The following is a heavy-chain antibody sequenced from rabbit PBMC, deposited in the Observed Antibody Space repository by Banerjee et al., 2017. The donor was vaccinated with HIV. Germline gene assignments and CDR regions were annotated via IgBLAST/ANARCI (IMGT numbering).Heavy chain of an antibody. CDR1: GFSFSSGYW. V-gene: IGHV1S45*01. D-gene: IGHD1-1*01. J-gene: IGHJ4*01. CDR2: IGIGSGTT. Sequence: QEQLEESGGDLVKPEGSLTLTCTASGFSFSSGYWICWVRQAPGKGLEWIGCIGIGSGTTYYASWAKGRFTVTKTSSTTVTLQMTSLTAADTATYFCARGGVIGWNFDLWGPGTLVTVS. CDR3: ARGGVIGWNFDL.